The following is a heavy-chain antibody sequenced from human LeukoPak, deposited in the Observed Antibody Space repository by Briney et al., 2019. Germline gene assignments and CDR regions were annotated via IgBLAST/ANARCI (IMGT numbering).Heavy chain of an antibody. CDR2: ISGSGVST. CDR1: GFTFSSDS. V-gene: IGHV3-23*01. D-gene: IGHD5-18*01. Sequence: GGSLRLSCAASGFTFSSDSMTWVRQAPGKGLEWVSTISGSGVSTFYADPVKGRFTISRDNPKNTLYLQMNSLRAEDTAVYYCAKDRSDTDMAYLSDYWGQGTPVTVSS. J-gene: IGHJ4*02. CDR3: AKDRSDTDMAYLSDY.